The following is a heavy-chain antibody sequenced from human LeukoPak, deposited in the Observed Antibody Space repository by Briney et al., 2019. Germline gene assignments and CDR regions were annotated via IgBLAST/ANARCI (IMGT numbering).Heavy chain of an antibody. J-gene: IGHJ4*02. CDR1: GDSISNHHYY. CDR3: ARHWIRGGYNYGYGWDDC. Sequence: SETLSLTCTVSGDSISNHHYYWGWIRQSPGKGLEWIGSIFYSGSTYYNPSLKSRVTISADTPKNQFSLKLSSVTAADTAVYYCARHWIRGGYNYGYGWDDCWGQETLVAVSS. D-gene: IGHD5-18*01. CDR2: IFYSGST. V-gene: IGHV4-39*01.